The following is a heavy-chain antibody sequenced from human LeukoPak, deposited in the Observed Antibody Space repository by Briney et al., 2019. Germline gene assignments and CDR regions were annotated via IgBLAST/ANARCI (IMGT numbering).Heavy chain of an antibody. V-gene: IGHV4-59*01. CDR1: GGSISSYY. CDR3: ARYGMTTVTPWWFDY. CDR2: VYYSGST. J-gene: IGHJ4*02. D-gene: IGHD4-17*01. Sequence: SETLSLTCTVSGGSISSYYWSWIRKPPDKGLEWIGYVYYSGSTNSNPSLKSRVTISVDTSKNQSSLKLSTVTASDPAVYYCARYGMTTVTPWWFDYWGQGTLVTVSS.